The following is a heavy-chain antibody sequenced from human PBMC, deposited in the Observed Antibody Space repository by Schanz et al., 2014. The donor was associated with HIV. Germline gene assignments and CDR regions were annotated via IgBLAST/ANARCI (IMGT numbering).Heavy chain of an antibody. CDR1: GFTFSDYG. J-gene: IGHJ4*02. CDR2: ISGGSSTT. CDR3: ARVPRWLRPHFDY. V-gene: IGHV3-48*02. Sequence: VQLVESGGGVVQPGRSLRLSCAASGFTFSDYGMHWARQAPGKGLEWVSYISGGSSTTYYADSVKGRFTIARDNAKTSLYLQMNSLRDEDTAVYYCARVPRWLRPHFDYWGQGILVTVSS. D-gene: IGHD5-12*01.